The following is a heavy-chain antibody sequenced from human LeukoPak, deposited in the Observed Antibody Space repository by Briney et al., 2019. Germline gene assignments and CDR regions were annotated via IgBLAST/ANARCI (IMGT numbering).Heavy chain of an antibody. CDR1: GYTFTSYG. D-gene: IGHD2-15*01. CDR3: ARIFSNWFDP. CDR2: ISGYNGKT. Sequence: ASVKVSFKTSGYTFTSYGISWVRQAPGQGLEWVGWISGYNGKTDYVQKLQGRLTITTDTSTNTAYMELRGLRSDDTAVYYCARIFSNWFDPWGQGTLVTVSS. J-gene: IGHJ5*02. V-gene: IGHV1-18*01.